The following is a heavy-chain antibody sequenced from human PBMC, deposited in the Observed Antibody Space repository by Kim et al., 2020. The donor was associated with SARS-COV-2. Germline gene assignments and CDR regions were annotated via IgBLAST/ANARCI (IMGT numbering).Heavy chain of an antibody. J-gene: IGHJ5*02. CDR3: ARNNPHADP. Sequence: SETLSLTCTVSGGSISSYYWSWIRQPPGKGLEWIGYIYYSGSTNYNPSLKSRVTISVDTSKNQFSLKLSSVTAADTAVYYCARNNPHADPWGQGTLVTVSS. CDR1: GGSISSYY. D-gene: IGHD1-20*01. V-gene: IGHV4-59*01. CDR2: IYYSGST.